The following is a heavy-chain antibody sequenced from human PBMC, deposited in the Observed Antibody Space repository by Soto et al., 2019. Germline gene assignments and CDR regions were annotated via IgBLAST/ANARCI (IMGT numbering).Heavy chain of an antibody. CDR2: IYYSGST. Sequence: SETLSLTCTVSGGSISSYYWSWIRQPPGKGLEWIGYIYYSGSTNYNPSLKSRVTISVDTSKNQFSLKLSSVTAADTAVYYCARQLVRGVNDYWGQGTLVTVSS. J-gene: IGHJ4*02. V-gene: IGHV4-59*08. CDR3: ARQLVRGVNDY. CDR1: GGSISSYY. D-gene: IGHD3-10*01.